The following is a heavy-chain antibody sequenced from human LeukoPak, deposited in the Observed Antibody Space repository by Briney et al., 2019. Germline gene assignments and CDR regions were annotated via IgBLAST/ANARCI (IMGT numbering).Heavy chain of an antibody. CDR2: INHSGST. CDR1: GGSFSGYY. V-gene: IGHV4-34*01. Sequence: SETLSLTCAVYGGSFSGYYWSWIRQPPGKGLEWIGEINHSGSTNYNPSLKSRVTISVDTSKNQFSLKLSSVTAADTAVYYCARSPTYYDILTGYNWFDPWGQGTLVTVSS. CDR3: ARSPTYYDILTGYNWFDP. D-gene: IGHD3-9*01. J-gene: IGHJ5*02.